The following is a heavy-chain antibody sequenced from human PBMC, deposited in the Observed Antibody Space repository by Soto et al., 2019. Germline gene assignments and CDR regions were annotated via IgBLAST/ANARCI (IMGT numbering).Heavy chain of an antibody. Sequence: QVQLVQSGAEVKKPGASVKVSCKASGYTFTGYYMHWVRQAPGQGLEWMGWMNPKSGGTNYAQKFQGRVTMTRDTSINTGYMELSRVRSDDTAVYYCARGIGYDSSAYPHSYYYYGMDVWGQGTTVTVSS. J-gene: IGHJ6*02. CDR1: GYTFTGYY. CDR3: ARGIGYDSSAYPHSYYYYGMDV. D-gene: IGHD3-22*01. V-gene: IGHV1-2*02. CDR2: MNPKSGGT.